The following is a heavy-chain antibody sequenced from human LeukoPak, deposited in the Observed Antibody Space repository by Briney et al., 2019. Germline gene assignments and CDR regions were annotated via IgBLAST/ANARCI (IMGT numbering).Heavy chain of an antibody. CDR2: IRYGVST. J-gene: IGHJ5*02. D-gene: IGHD6-13*01. Sequence: KPSETLSLTCTVSGGSISSSYYYWGWIRQPPGKGLEWIGNIRYGVSTYYNPSLKSRVTISVDTSKNHFSLSLSSVTAADTAVYYCARVGSNNWYGWFGPWGQGTLVTVSS. CDR1: GGSISSSYYY. V-gene: IGHV4-39*02. CDR3: ARVGSNNWYGWFGP.